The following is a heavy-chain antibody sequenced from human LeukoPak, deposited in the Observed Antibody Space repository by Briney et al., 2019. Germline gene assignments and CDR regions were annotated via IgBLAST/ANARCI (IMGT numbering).Heavy chain of an antibody. Sequence: PAGSLRLSCTASGFTFSSHRMTRLRPPPGKGLEWVANTKEDESMKYYVDSVKGRFTISRDNIKNVLYLKMNSLKADATAEDSCARDSTWLLDYWGQRTLITVSS. J-gene: IGHJ4*02. CDR1: GFTFSSHR. V-gene: IGHV3-7*01. CDR2: TKEDESMK. CDR3: ARDSTWLLDY. D-gene: IGHD6-19*01.